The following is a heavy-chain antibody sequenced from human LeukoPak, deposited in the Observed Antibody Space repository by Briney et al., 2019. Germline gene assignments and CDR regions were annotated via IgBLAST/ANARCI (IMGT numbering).Heavy chain of an antibody. V-gene: IGHV4-59*01. Sequence: SETLSLTCTVAGGPISGYYWSWIRQPPGKELEGIGYIYSSGSSGSANYNPSLTSRVTISIDTSKNQFSLTLSSVTAADTAVYYCARQGTTVTHFDYWGQGTLVTVSS. CDR1: GGPISGYY. J-gene: IGHJ4*02. D-gene: IGHD4-11*01. CDR3: ARQGTTVTHFDY. CDR2: IYSSGSSGSA.